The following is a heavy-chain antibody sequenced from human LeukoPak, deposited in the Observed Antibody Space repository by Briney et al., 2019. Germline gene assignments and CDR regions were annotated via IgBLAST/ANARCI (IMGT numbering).Heavy chain of an antibody. V-gene: IGHV3-30-3*01. D-gene: IGHD3-3*01. CDR2: ISYDGSNK. Sequence: GGSLRLSCAASGFTFSSYAMHWVRQAPGKGLEWVAVISYDGSNKYYADSVKGRFTISRDNSKNTLYLQMNSLRAEDTAVYYCVKYYDFWSGYPKGYYYYYMDVWGKGTTVTVSS. CDR1: GFTFSSYA. J-gene: IGHJ6*03. CDR3: VKYYDFWSGYPKGYYYYYMDV.